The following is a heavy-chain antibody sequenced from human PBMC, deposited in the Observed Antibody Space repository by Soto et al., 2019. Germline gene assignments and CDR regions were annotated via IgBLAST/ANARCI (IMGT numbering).Heavy chain of an antibody. J-gene: IGHJ4*02. CDR3: ARYSSGLDY. CDR2: ISGGGSTI. CDR1: GFTFSDSY. V-gene: IGHV3-11*04. Sequence: QVQLVESGGGLVKPGGSLRLSCAASGFTFSDSYMSWIRQAPGKGLEWLSYISGGGSTISYADSVKGRFTISRDNSKNTVYLQMNSLRDEDTAVYYCARYSSGLDYWGQGTLVTVSA. D-gene: IGHD6-19*01.